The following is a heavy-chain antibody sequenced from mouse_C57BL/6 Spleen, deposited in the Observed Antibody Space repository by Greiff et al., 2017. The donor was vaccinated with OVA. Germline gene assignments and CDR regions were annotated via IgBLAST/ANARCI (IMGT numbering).Heavy chain of an antibody. J-gene: IGHJ4*01. D-gene: IGHD3-2*02. V-gene: IGHV1-82*01. CDR2: IYPGDGDT. CDR1: GYAFSSSW. Sequence: QVQLQQSGPELVKPGASVKISCKAYGYAFSSSWMNWVKQRPGKGLEWIGRIYPGDGDTNYNGKFKGKATLTADKSSSTAYMQLSSLTSEDSAVYFCARYKGAQAQDYYAMDYWGQGTSVTVSS. CDR3: ARYKGAQAQDYYAMDY.